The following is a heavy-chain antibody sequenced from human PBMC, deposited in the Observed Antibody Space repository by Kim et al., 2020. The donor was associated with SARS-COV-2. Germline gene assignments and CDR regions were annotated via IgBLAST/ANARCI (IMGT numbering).Heavy chain of an antibody. CDR2: IYHSGST. CDR1: GGSISSSNW. D-gene: IGHD6-13*01. CDR3: ARDLTSRRAAGLLLGAFDI. V-gene: IGHV4-4*02. Sequence: SETLSLTCAVSGGSISSSNWWSWVRQPPGKGLEWIGEIYHSGSTNYNPSLKSRVTISVDKSKNQFSLKLSSVTAADTAVYYCARDLTSRRAAGLLLGAFDIWGQGTMVTVSS. J-gene: IGHJ3*02.